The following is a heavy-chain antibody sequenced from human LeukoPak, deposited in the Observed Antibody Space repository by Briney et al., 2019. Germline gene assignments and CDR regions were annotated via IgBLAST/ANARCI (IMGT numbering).Heavy chain of an antibody. CDR3: AGTYGSGSYYPIHYFGY. CDR1: GFTFSDYY. D-gene: IGHD3-10*01. J-gene: IGHJ4*02. Sequence: PGGSLRLSCAASGFTFSDYYMSWIRQAPGKGLEWVSYISSSGSTIYYADSVKGRFTISRDNAKNSLYLQMNSLRAEDTAVYYCAGTYGSGSYYPIHYFGYWGQGTLVTVSS. CDR2: ISSSGSTI. V-gene: IGHV3-11*04.